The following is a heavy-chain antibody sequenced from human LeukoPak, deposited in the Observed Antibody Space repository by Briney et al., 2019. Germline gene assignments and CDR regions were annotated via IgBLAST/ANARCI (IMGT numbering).Heavy chain of an antibody. J-gene: IGHJ4*02. V-gene: IGHV1-69*05. Sequence: ASVKVSCKASGGTFSSYAISWVRQAPGQGLEWMGRIIPIFGTANYAQKFQGRVTITTDECTGTAYMELSSLRSEDTAVYYCASQPLRRNSSGPPQEFDYWGQGTLVTVSS. CDR1: GGTFSSYA. CDR2: IIPIFGTA. D-gene: IGHD3-22*01. CDR3: ASQPLRRNSSGPPQEFDY.